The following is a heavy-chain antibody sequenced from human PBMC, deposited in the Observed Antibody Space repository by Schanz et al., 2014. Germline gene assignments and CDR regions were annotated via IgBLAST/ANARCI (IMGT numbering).Heavy chain of an antibody. J-gene: IGHJ5*02. Sequence: EVQLVESGGGLVKPGGSLRLSCAASGFTFNNFNMNWVRQAPGKGLVWVSSISSSGSSIYYADSVKGRFTISRDNANNSLFLRMNSLRAEDTAVYYCASDYNYFETEAPWGQGTLVTVSS. V-gene: IGHV3-21*06. CDR2: ISSSGSSI. D-gene: IGHD3-16*01. CDR1: GFTFNNFN. CDR3: ASDYNYFETEAP.